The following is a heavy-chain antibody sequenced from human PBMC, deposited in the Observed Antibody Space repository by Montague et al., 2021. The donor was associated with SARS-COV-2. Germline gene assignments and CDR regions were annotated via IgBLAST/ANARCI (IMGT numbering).Heavy chain of an antibody. J-gene: IGHJ4*02. CDR3: ARESLHLTGYYNDYFDY. CDR1: GDSISSGSYY. D-gene: IGHD3-9*01. CDR2: ICTSGST. Sequence: TLSLTCTVSGDSISSGSYYWNWIRQPAGKGLEWIGRICTSGSTNYNPSLKSRVTISVDTSKNQFSLKLSSVTAADTAVYYCARESLHLTGYYNDYFDYWGQGTLVTVSS. V-gene: IGHV4-61*02.